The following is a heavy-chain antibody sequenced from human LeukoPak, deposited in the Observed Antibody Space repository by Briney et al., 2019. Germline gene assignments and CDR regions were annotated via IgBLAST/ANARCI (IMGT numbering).Heavy chain of an antibody. Sequence: SETLSLTCTVSGGSIGSNNYYWGWIRQPPGKGLEWIGEINHSGSTNYNPSLKSRVTISVDTSKNQFSLKLSSVTAAGTAVYYCARGVQVLYYYYMDVWGKGTTVTVSS. J-gene: IGHJ6*03. CDR3: ARGVQVLYYYYMDV. V-gene: IGHV4-39*07. CDR1: GGSIGSNNYY. D-gene: IGHD1-1*01. CDR2: INHSGST.